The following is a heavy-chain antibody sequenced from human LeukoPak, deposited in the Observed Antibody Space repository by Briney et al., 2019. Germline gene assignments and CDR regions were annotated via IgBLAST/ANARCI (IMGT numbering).Heavy chain of an antibody. J-gene: IGHJ4*02. V-gene: IGHV4-59*01. CDR3: ARDKRHSYGRYFDH. Sequence: SETLSLTRNVSGDSISTYHWNWIRKPPGRGLEWIGYMQSTGNSNYNPSLKSRVSMSVDTSKNRIVLNPSSVTAADTAVYYCARDKRHSYGRYFDHWGQGLLVTVSS. D-gene: IGHD5-18*01. CDR1: GDSISTYH. CDR2: MQSTGNS.